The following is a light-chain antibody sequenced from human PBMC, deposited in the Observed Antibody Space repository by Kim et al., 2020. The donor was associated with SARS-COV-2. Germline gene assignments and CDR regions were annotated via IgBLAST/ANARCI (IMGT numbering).Light chain of an antibody. Sequence: GQSVTIVCTGSSSDIGSYDYVSWYQQYPGKAPKLIIYDVTKRPSGVPDRFSGSKSANTASLTVSGLQAEDEADYYCSSYAGSNNGVFGEGTRLTVL. CDR3: SSYAGSNNGV. CDR2: DVT. CDR1: SSDIGSYDY. J-gene: IGLJ2*01. V-gene: IGLV2-8*01.